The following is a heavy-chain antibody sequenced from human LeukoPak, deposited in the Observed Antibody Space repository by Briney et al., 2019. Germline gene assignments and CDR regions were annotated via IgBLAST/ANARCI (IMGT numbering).Heavy chain of an antibody. J-gene: IGHJ6*02. CDR3: ARHLPYDFWSGRRTFYYGMDV. CDR2: IYPGDSDT. D-gene: IGHD3-3*01. Sequence: NPGESLKISCRGSGYSFNTYWIGWVRQMPGKGLEWMGIIYPGDSDTRYSPSFQGQVTISADKSISTAYLQWSSLKASDTAMYYCARHLPYDFWSGRRTFYYGMDVWGQGTTVTVSS. CDR1: GYSFNTYW. V-gene: IGHV5-51*01.